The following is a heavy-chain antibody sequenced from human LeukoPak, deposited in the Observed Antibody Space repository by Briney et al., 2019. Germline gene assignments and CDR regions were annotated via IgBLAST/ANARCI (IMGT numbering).Heavy chain of an antibody. D-gene: IGHD2-2*01. CDR3: AVQAQHQLPRTFTY. CDR2: ISYSGTT. Sequence: SETLSLTCTVSGGSISSYYWTWIRQPPGKGLEWIGNISYSGTTNYNPSLRVRVTISVDTSKDQFSLKLYSVTAADTAVYYCAVQAQHQLPRTFTYGGEGILVTVSS. J-gene: IGHJ4*02. V-gene: IGHV4-59*01. CDR1: GGSISSYY.